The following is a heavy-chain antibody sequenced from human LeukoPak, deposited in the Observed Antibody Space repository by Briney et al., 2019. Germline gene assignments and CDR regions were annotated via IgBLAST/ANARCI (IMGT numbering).Heavy chain of an antibody. CDR2: IYYSGST. J-gene: IGHJ5*02. CDR1: GGSISSSYY. CDR3: ARHAGSHNWFDP. D-gene: IGHD2-15*01. V-gene: IGHV4-39*01. Sequence: KPSETLSLTCTVSGGSISSSYYWGWIRQPPGKGLEWIGSIYYSGSTYYNPSLKSRVTISVDTSKNQFSLKLSSVTAADTAVYYCARHAGSHNWFDPWGQGTLVTVSS.